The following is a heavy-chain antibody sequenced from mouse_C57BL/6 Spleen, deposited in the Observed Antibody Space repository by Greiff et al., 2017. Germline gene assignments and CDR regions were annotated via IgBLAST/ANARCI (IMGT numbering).Heavy chain of an antibody. CDR2: IYPRDGST. CDR3: ARAVTTDYYAMDY. CDR1: GYTFTSYD. V-gene: IGHV1-85*01. D-gene: IGHD2-2*01. J-gene: IGHJ4*01. Sequence: VQLQQSGPELVKPGASVKLSCKASGYTFTSYDINWVKQRPGQGLEWIGWIYPRDGSTKYNEKFKGKATLPVDTSSSTAYMELHSLTSEDSAVYFCARAVTTDYYAMDYWGQGTSVTVSS.